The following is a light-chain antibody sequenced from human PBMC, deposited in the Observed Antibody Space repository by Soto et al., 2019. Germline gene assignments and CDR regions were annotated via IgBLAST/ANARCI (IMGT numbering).Light chain of an antibody. CDR1: QSPLHCDVKTF. CDR3: QQYGSSGIT. V-gene: IGKV2-29*01. CDR2: GAS. J-gene: IGKJ5*01. Sequence: DFVMTQTPLSLSVTLVQPASISYKSSQSPLHCDVKTFFYWYQQRPGRAPRLLIYGASSRATGIPDRFSGSGSGTDFTLTISRLEPEDFAVYYCQQYGSSGITFAQGTRLEIK.